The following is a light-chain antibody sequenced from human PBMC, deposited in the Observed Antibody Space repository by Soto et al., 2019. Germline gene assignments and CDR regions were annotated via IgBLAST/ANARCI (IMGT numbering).Light chain of an antibody. J-gene: IGLJ1*01. CDR2: DVT. Sequence: QSALTQPASVSGSPGQSITISCTGTSSDVGGFNYVSWYQQHPGKAPKLMIYDVTNRPSGVSYRFSGSKSGNTASLTISGLQAGDEADYYCNSYTSRSNYVFGTGTKATAL. V-gene: IGLV2-14*03. CDR1: SSDVGGFNY. CDR3: NSYTSRSNYV.